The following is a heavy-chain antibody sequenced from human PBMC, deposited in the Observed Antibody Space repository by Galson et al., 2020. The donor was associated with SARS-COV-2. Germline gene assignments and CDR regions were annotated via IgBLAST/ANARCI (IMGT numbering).Heavy chain of an antibody. CDR1: GYSISSGYY. CDR2: IYHSGST. V-gene: IGHV4-38-2*02. Sequence: SETLSFTCTVSGYSISSGYYWGWIRQPPGKGLEWIGSIYHSGSTYYNPSLKSRVTISVDTSKNQFSLKLSSVTAADTAVYYCARDLHPTRITIFGVVIGFNFDYWGQGTLVTVSS. CDR3: ARDLHPTRITIFGVVIGFNFDY. D-gene: IGHD3-3*01. J-gene: IGHJ4*02.